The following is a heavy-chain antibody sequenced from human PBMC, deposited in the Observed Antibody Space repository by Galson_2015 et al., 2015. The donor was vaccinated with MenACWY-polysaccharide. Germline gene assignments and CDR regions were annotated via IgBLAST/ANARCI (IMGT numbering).Heavy chain of an antibody. CDR3: ASGRAPNGDASLTYFDY. CDR1: GLTFRNYG. J-gene: IGHJ4*02. CDR2: IYYDGSDK. V-gene: IGHV3-33*01. D-gene: IGHD2-21*02. Sequence: SLRLSCAASGLTFRNYGMHWVRPAPGTGLERVALIYYDGSDKYYADSVKGRFTISRDNSRNTLYLQMNSLRVEDTAIYYCASGRAPNGDASLTYFDYWGQGTLVTVSS.